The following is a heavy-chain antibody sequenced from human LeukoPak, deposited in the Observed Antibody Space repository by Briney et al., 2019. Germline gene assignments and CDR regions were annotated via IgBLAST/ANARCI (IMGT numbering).Heavy chain of an antibody. D-gene: IGHD7-27*01. CDR2: INWNGDST. V-gene: IGHV3-20*04. CDR1: GFTFDDYG. J-gene: IGHJ4*02. CDR3: ARGPLTGSMLGDFDY. Sequence: TGGSLRLSCAASGFTFDDYGMSRVRQAPGKGLEWVSGINWNGDSTDYADSVKGRFTISRDNARNSLYVQMNSLRAEDTALYYCARGPLTGSMLGDFDYWGQGTLVTVSS.